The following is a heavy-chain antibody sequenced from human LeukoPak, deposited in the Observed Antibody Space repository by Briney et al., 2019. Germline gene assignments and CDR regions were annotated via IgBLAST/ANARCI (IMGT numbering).Heavy chain of an antibody. CDR2: IYYSGST. Sequence: SETLSLTCTVSGASISSSSYYWGWIRQPPGKGLEWIGSIYYSGSTYNNPSLKSRVTMSVDTSKNQFSLKLTAVTAADTAVYYCAIIYYYDSSGYFYYFDYWGQGTLVTVSS. V-gene: IGHV4-39*01. CDR1: GASISSSSYY. CDR3: AIIYYYDSSGYFYYFDY. D-gene: IGHD3-22*01. J-gene: IGHJ4*02.